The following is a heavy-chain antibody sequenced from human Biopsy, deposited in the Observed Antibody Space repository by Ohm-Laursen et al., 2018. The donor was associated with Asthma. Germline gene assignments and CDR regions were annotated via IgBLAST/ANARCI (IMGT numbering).Heavy chain of an antibody. CDR2: ISSSSSYT. J-gene: IGHJ1*01. CDR3: ATHYYDRSGFYFQL. CDR1: GFIISDSY. V-gene: IGHV3-11*06. D-gene: IGHD3-22*01. Sequence: SLRLSCSASGFIISDSYMSWIRLAPGKGLEWVSYISSSSSYTNYADSVKGRFTISRDSALNSLFLHMSSLRAEDTAIYYCATHYYDRSGFYFQLWGQGTLVSVSS.